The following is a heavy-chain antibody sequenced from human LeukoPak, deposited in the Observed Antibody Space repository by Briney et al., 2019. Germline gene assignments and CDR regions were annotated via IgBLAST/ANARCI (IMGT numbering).Heavy chain of an antibody. V-gene: IGHV3-7*01. Sequence: GGSLRLSXAASGFIFSTYWMNWVRQAPGKGLEWVASINQDGSEKYYVDSVKGRFTISRDNAKNSLYLQMNSLRAEDTAVYYCARLLTSYYYMDVWGKGTTVTVSS. CDR3: ARLLTSYYYMDV. CDR1: GFIFSTYW. CDR2: INQDGSEK. J-gene: IGHJ6*03.